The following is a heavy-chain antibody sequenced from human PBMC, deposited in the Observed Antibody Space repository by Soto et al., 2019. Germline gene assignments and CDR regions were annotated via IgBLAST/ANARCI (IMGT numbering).Heavy chain of an antibody. V-gene: IGHV3-30*18. Sequence: GGSLRLSCAASGFTFSSYGMHWVRQAPGKGLEWVAVISYDGSNKYYADSVKGRFTISRDNSKNTLYLQMNSLRAEDTAVYYCAKEISVVVAAAIRGPDYWGQGTLVTVSS. CDR1: GFTFSSYG. D-gene: IGHD2-2*02. CDR3: AKEISVVVAAAIRGPDY. CDR2: ISYDGSNK. J-gene: IGHJ4*02.